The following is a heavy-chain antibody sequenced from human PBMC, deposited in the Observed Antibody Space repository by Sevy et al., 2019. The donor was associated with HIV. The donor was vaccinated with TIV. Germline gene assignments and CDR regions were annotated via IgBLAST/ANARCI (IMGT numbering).Heavy chain of an antibody. Sequence: GGSLRLSCVGSGFTFREYSMNWVRQAPGKGLEWVSYISGSSTSIEHDDSVNGRFSISRDNADNSVFLQMNRLRVEDTAVYYCARSLAAAENWFDPWGQGTLVTVSS. D-gene: IGHD6-13*01. CDR1: GFTFREYS. J-gene: IGHJ5*02. CDR2: ISGSSTSI. V-gene: IGHV3-48*01. CDR3: ARSLAAAENWFDP.